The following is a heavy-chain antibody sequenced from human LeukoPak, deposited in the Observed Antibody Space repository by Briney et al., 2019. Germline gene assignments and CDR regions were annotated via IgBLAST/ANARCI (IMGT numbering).Heavy chain of an antibody. CDR2: INPRGTST. Sequence: EASVKVSCKASGYSFTSLYMHWVRQAPGQGLEWMGLINPRGTSTIYAEKFQGRIIMTRDMSTTTDYMELSSLKSDDTAVYYCARDNSIHERGWWFDPWGQGTLVTVSS. J-gene: IGHJ5*02. CDR3: ARDNSIHERGWWFDP. V-gene: IGHV1-46*01. CDR1: GYSFTSLY. D-gene: IGHD4-23*01.